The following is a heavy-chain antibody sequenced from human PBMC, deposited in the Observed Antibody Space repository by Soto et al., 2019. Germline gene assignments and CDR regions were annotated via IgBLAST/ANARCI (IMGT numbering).Heavy chain of an antibody. Sequence: SETLSLTCTVSGGSISSSSYYWGWIRQPPGKGLEWIGTIYYSGSTYYNPSLKSRVTISVDTSKNQFSLKLSSVTAADTAVYYCARHAYRSGWADLWGQGTLVPVSS. J-gene: IGHJ5*02. CDR2: IYYSGST. CDR3: ARHAYRSGWADL. D-gene: IGHD6-19*01. CDR1: GGSISSSSYY. V-gene: IGHV4-39*01.